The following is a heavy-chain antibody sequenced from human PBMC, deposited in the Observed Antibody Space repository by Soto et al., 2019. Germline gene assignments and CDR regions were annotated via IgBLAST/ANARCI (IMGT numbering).Heavy chain of an antibody. J-gene: IGHJ6*02. CDR1: GYTFTSYY. Sequence: GASVKVSCKASGYTFTSYYMHWVRQAPGQGLEWMGIINPSGGSTSYAQKFQGRVTMTRDTSTSTVYMELSSLRSEDTAVYYCARNPGIAVAGPPVLYYYYGMDGWGQGTTVTVSS. CDR3: ARNPGIAVAGPPVLYYYYGMDG. CDR2: INPSGGST. V-gene: IGHV1-46*01. D-gene: IGHD6-19*01.